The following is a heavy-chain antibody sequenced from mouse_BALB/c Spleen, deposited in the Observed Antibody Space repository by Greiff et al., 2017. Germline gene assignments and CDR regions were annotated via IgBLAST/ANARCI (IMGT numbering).Heavy chain of an antibody. CDR1: GFAFSSYD. Sequence: EVQRVESGGGLVKPGGSLKLSCAASGFAFSSYDMSWVRQTPEKRLEWVAYISSGGGSTYYPDTVKGRFTISRDNAKNTLYLQMSSLKSEDTAMYYCARHDGGNYAVVAMDYWGQGTSVTVSS. J-gene: IGHJ4*01. CDR3: ARHDGGNYAVVAMDY. D-gene: IGHD2-1*01. V-gene: IGHV5-12-1*01. CDR2: ISSGGGST.